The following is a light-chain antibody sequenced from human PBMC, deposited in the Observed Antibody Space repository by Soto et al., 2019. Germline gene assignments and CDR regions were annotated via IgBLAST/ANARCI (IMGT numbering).Light chain of an antibody. Sequence: EIVLTQSPANLSLSPGESSTLSCRARQSVSRYFAWYQQKPGQAPRLLIYDAANRTNAIPARFICRGSGTDFTLTSSSLEPEDFAVYYCQQRSNWPITFGQGTRLEIK. V-gene: IGKV3-11*01. CDR2: DAA. J-gene: IGKJ5*01. CDR3: QQRSNWPIT. CDR1: QSVSRY.